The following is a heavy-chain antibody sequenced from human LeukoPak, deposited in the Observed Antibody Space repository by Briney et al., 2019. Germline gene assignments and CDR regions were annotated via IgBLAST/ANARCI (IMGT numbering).Heavy chain of an antibody. CDR1: GFTFSSYG. Sequence: PGGSLRLSCAASGFTFSSYGMHWVRQAPGKGLEWVAVISFDGSNSYYANSVKGRFTISRDNSKNTMYLQMNSLRAEDTVVYYCAKDHSSGWYFDYWGQGTLVTVSS. CDR2: ISFDGSNS. J-gene: IGHJ4*02. D-gene: IGHD6-19*01. V-gene: IGHV3-30*18. CDR3: AKDHSSGWYFDY.